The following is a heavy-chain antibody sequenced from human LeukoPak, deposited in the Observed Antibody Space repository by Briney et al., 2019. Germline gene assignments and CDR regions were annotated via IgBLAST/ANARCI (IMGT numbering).Heavy chain of an antibody. V-gene: IGHV3-48*01. CDR1: GFTFSSYS. D-gene: IGHD3-10*01. CDR2: ISSSSSTI. J-gene: IGHJ4*02. Sequence: GGSLRLSCAASGFTFSSYSMNWVRQAPGKGLEWVSYISSSSSTIYYADSVKGRFTISRDNAKNSLYLQMNSLRAEDTAVYYCAREGRYYGPGSYYLFDYWGQGTLVTVSS. CDR3: AREGRYYGPGSYYLFDY.